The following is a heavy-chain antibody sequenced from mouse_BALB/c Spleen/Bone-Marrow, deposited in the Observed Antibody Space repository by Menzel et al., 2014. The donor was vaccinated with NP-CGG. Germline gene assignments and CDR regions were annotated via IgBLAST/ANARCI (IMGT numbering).Heavy chain of an antibody. CDR2: INPSNGRT. J-gene: IGHJ3*01. CDR1: GYTFTSYW. D-gene: IGHD2-1*01. V-gene: IGHV1S81*02. CDR3: ARERGNYPFAY. Sequence: VQLQQSGAELVKPGASVKLSCKASGYTFTSYWMHWVKQRPGQGLEWIGGINPSNGRTNYNEKFKSKATLTVDKSSSTAYMQLSSLTSEDSAVYYCARERGNYPFAYWGQGTLVTVSA.